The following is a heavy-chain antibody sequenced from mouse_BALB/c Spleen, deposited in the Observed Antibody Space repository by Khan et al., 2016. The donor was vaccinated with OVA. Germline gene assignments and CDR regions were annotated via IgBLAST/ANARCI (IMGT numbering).Heavy chain of an antibody. Sequence: EVELVESGPGLVKPSQSLSLTCTVTGYSITSDYAWNWIRQFPGNKLEWMGYISYSGSTTYNPSLKSRISITRDTSKNQFFLQLNSVTTEDTATYYCSRWFTYGGQGTLVTVSA. J-gene: IGHJ3*01. CDR3: SRWFTY. CDR2: ISYSGST. CDR1: GYSITSDYA. V-gene: IGHV3-2*02.